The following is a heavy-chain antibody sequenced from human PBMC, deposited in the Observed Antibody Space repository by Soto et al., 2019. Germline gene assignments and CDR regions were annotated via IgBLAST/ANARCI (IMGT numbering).Heavy chain of an antibody. CDR3: ARRGAPWDYYYGMDV. CDR1: GYSFTSYW. J-gene: IGHJ6*02. D-gene: IGHD1-26*01. CDR2: IDPSDSYT. V-gene: IGHV5-10-1*01. Sequence: RESLKISCKGSGYSFTSYWISRVRQMPGKGLEWMGRIDPSDSYTNYSPSFQGHVTISADKSISTAYLQWSSLKASDTAMYYCARRGAPWDYYYGMDVWGQGTTVTVSS.